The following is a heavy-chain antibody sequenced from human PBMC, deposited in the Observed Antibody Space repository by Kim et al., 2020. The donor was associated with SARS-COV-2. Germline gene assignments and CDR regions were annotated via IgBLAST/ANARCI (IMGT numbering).Heavy chain of an antibody. J-gene: IGHJ6*02. Sequence: SETLSLTCTVSGGSISSGGYYWSWIRQHPGKGLEWIGYIYYSGSTYYNPSLKSRVTISVDTSKNQFSLKLSSVTAADTAVYYCARDSPDSPTYYYGMDVWGQGTTVTVSS. CDR2: IYYSGST. CDR1: GGSISSGGYY. D-gene: IGHD2-15*01. V-gene: IGHV4-31*03. CDR3: ARDSPDSPTYYYGMDV.